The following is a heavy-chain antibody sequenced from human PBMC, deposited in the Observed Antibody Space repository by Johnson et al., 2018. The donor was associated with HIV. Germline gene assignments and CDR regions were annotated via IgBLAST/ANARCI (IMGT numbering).Heavy chain of an antibody. Sequence: VQLVESGGGVVQPGRSLGLSCAASGFRFSNAWMSWVRQAPGKGLVWDGRIGSNDNSYATVNDVSPKDRFPISRDDSKNTLYLQMNSLKTEDTAVYYCAKGFGASSGAFDIWGRGTKVTV. J-gene: IGHJ3*02. D-gene: IGHD1-26*01. CDR2: IGSNDNSYAT. CDR1: GFRFSNAW. CDR3: AKGFGASSGAFDI. V-gene: IGHV3-73*01.